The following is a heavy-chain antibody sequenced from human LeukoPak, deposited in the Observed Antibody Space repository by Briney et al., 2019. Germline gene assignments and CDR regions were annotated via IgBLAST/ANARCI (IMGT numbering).Heavy chain of an antibody. D-gene: IGHD3-9*01. V-gene: IGHV4-61*02. J-gene: IGHJ4*02. CDR1: GGSISSGSYY. CDR2: ISASGST. Sequence: SETLSLTCTVSGGSISSGSYYWSWIRQPAGKGLEWIGRISASGSTFYNPSLKSRVTISVDTSKNQFSLKVSSVTAADTAVYYCARGILTGLDYFDYWGQGTLVTVSS. CDR3: ARGILTGLDYFDY.